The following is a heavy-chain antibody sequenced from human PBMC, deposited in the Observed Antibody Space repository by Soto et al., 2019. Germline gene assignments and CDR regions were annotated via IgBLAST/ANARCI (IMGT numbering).Heavy chain of an antibody. J-gene: IGHJ4*02. CDR1: GFTFSKAW. V-gene: IGHV3-15*01. CDR2: IKSKTDGGTT. D-gene: IGHD3-10*01. CDR3: TTASRYGSGGLWYYFDY. Sequence: GGSLRLSCAASGFTFSKAWMSWVRQAPGKGLEWVGRIKSKTDGGTTDYAAPVKGRFTISRDDSKNTLYLQMNSLKTEDTAVYYCTTASRYGSGGLWYYFDYWGQGTLVTVSS.